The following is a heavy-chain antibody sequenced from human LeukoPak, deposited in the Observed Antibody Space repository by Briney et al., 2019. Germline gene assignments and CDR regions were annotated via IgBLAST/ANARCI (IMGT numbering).Heavy chain of an antibody. V-gene: IGHV1-18*01. CDR2: ISAYNGNA. D-gene: IGHD3-10*01. CDR1: GYTFTSYG. CDR3: ARGAIWFGELPLDY. J-gene: IGHJ4*02. Sequence: ASVKVSCKASGYTFTSYGISWVRQAPGQGLEWMGWISAYNGNANYAQKLQGRVTMTTDTSTSTAYMELRSLRSDDTAVYYCARGAIWFGELPLDYWGQGTLVTVSS.